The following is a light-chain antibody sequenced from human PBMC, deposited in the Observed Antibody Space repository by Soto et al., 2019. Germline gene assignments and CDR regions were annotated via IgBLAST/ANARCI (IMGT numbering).Light chain of an antibody. V-gene: IGLV2-14*01. CDR2: DVS. J-gene: IGLJ1*01. Sequence: QSALTQPASVSGSPGQSITISCTGSSSDVGAYDSVSWYQQHPGKAPKLMIYDVSNRPSGVSNRFSGSKSGNTASLTISGLQAEDEADYYCTSYTGSSTLDVFGTGTKLTVL. CDR3: TSYTGSSTLDV. CDR1: SSDVGAYDS.